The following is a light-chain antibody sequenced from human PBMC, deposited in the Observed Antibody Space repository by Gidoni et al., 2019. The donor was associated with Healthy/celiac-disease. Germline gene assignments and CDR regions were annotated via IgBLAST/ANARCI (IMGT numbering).Light chain of an antibody. J-gene: IGKJ3*01. Sequence: DIKLTPSPSFLSASVGDSVTSTCRASPGISRYLAWYQQKPGKAPKLLIYAASTLQSGVPSRFSGSGSGTEFTLTISSLQPEDFATYYCQQLNSYPLTFGPGTKVDIK. V-gene: IGKV1-9*01. CDR3: QQLNSYPLT. CDR2: AAS. CDR1: PGISRY.